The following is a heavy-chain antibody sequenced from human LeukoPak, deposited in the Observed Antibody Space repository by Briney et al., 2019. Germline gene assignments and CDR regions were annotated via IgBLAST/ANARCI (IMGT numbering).Heavy chain of an antibody. J-gene: IGHJ4*02. V-gene: IGHV3-74*01. CDR1: GFSFSSYW. D-gene: IGHD3-22*01. CDR3: SRAVRTHPPADY. CDR2: INSDGSST. Sequence: GGSLRLSCAASGFSFSSYWMHWVRQAPGKGLEWVSCINSDGSSTTYSDSVKGRLTISRDNAKNTLYLQMNSLRADDTAVYCCSRAVRTHPPADYWGPGTQVTVSS.